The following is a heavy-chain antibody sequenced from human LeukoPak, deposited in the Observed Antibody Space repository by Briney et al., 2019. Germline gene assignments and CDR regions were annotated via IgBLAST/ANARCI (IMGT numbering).Heavy chain of an antibody. CDR1: AFTFSSYE. V-gene: IGHV3-48*03. J-gene: IGHJ6*03. CDR3: ARGPGHYYYYYYMDV. Sequence: GGSLRLSCAASAFTFSSYEMTWVRQAPGKGLEWVSYISSSGSTIYYADSVKGRFTISRDNAKNSPYLQMKSLRAEDTAVYYCARGPGHYYYYYYMDVWGKGTTVTVSS. CDR2: ISSSGSTI.